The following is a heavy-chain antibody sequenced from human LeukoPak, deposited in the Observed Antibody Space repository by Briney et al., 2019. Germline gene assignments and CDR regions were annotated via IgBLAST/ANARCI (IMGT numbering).Heavy chain of an antibody. Sequence: SKTLSLTCAVYGGSFSGYYWSWIRQPPGKGLEWIGEINHSGSTNYNPSLKSRVTISVDTSKNQFSLKLSSVTAADTAVYYCARGFYYDLRPFNPWGQGTLVTVSS. CDR3: ARGFYYDLRPFNP. V-gene: IGHV4-34*01. CDR2: INHSGST. CDR1: GGSFSGYY. J-gene: IGHJ5*02. D-gene: IGHD3-22*01.